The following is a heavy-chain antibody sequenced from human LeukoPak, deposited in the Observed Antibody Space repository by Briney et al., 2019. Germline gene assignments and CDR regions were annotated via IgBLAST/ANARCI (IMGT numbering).Heavy chain of an antibody. Sequence: SETLSLTCTVSGGSISSYYWSWIRQPPGKGLEWIGYIYYSGSTNYNPSLKSRVTISVDTSKNQFSLKLSSVTAADTAVYYCARDMRSYYYDSSVYFDLWGRGTLVTVS. D-gene: IGHD3-22*01. CDR1: GGSISSYY. CDR3: ARDMRSYYYDSSVYFDL. CDR2: IYYSGST. V-gene: IGHV4-59*01. J-gene: IGHJ2*01.